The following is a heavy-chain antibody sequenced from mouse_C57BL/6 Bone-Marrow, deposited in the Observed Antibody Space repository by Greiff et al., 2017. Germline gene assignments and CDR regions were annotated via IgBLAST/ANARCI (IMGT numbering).Heavy chain of an antibody. J-gene: IGHJ2*01. Sequence: EVQGVESGPVLVKPGASVKMSCKASGYTFTDYYMNWVKQSHGKSLEWIGVINPYNGGTSYNQKFKGKATLTVDKSSSTAYMELNSLTSEDAAVYYCARYCYYGSSFFDYWGQGTTLTVSS. CDR3: ARYCYYGSSFFDY. CDR2: INPYNGGT. D-gene: IGHD1-1*01. V-gene: IGHV1-19*01. CDR1: GYTFTDYY.